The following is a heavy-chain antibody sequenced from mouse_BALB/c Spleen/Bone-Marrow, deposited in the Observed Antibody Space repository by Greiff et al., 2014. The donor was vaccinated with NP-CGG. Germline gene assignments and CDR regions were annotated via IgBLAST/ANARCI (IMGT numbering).Heavy chain of an antibody. CDR2: IYPGDGDT. Sequence: VQLQESGAELARPGASVKLSCKASGYTFTSYWIQWVKQRPGQGLEWIGAIYPGDGDTRYTRKFKGKATLTADESSSTAYMQLSSLASEDSAVYYCAREGYYYGYAMDYWGQGTSVTVSS. CDR3: AREGYYYGYAMDY. J-gene: IGHJ4*01. CDR1: GYTFTSYW. D-gene: IGHD1-1*01. V-gene: IGHV1-87*01.